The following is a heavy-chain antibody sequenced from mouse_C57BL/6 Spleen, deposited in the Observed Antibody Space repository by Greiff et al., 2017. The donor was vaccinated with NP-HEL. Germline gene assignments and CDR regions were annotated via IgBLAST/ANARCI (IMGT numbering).Heavy chain of an antibody. J-gene: IGHJ2*01. CDR2: IDPSDSYT. CDR1: GYTFTSYW. Sequence: QVQLKQPGAELVKPGASVKLSCKASGYTFTSYWMQWVKQRHGQGLEWIGEIDPSDSYTNYNQKFKGKATLTVDTSSSTAYMQLSSLTSEDSAVYYCARYGSSYDYFDYWGQGTTLTVSS. V-gene: IGHV1-50*01. D-gene: IGHD1-1*01. CDR3: ARYGSSYDYFDY.